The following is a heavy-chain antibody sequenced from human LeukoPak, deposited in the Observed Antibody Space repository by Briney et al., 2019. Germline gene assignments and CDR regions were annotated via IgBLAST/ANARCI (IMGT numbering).Heavy chain of an antibody. CDR3: ARDSPIVVVPALPNYYYYYYMDV. D-gene: IGHD2-2*01. CDR2: TYYRSKWYN. CDR1: GDSVSSNSAA. V-gene: IGHV6-1*01. Sequence: SQTLSLTCAISGDSVSSNSAAWNWIRQSPSRGLEWLGRTYYRSKWYNDYAVSVESRITINPDTSKNQFSLQLNSVTPEDTAVYYCARDSPIVVVPALPNYYYYYYMDVWGKGTTVTISS. J-gene: IGHJ6*03.